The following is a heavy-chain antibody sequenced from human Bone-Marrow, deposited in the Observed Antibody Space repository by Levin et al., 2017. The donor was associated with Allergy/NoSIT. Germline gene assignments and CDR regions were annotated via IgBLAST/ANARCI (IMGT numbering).Heavy chain of an antibody. CDR2: ISGSGGHT. CDR3: VKTTSRPAYYFDY. J-gene: IGHJ4*02. D-gene: IGHD6-6*01. Sequence: GGSLRLSCAVSGFRFSSYALNWVRQAPGKGLEWVAAISGSGGHTYYADSVKGRFTISSDGSKSALYLQLDSLRAEDTAVYYCVKTTSRPAYYFDYWGQGALVTVSS. CDR1: GFRFSSYA. V-gene: IGHV3-23*01.